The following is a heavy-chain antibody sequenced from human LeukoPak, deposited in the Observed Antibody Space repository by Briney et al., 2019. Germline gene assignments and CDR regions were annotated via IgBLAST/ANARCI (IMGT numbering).Heavy chain of an antibody. Sequence: SETLSLTCAVYGGSFSGYYWSWIRQPPGKGLEWIGYIFYTGTTNYNPSLESRFTMSVDTYKNHFSLRLSCVTAADTAVYYCARLGGHTGLVRPLDSWGQGTLVTVSS. CDR2: IFYTGTT. D-gene: IGHD5-18*01. CDR1: GGSFSGYY. CDR3: ARLGGHTGLVRPLDS. V-gene: IGHV4-59*08. J-gene: IGHJ4*02.